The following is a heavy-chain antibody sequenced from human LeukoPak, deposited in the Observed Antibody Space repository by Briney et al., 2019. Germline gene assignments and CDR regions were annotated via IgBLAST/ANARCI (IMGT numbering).Heavy chain of an antibody. Sequence: ASVKVSCKASGYTFTGYYMHWVRQAPGQGLEWMGWINPNSGGTNYAQKFQGRVTMTRDTSISTAYMELSRLRSDDTAVYYCARGGRGVYYDSYFDYWGQGTLVTVSS. D-gene: IGHD3-22*01. J-gene: IGHJ4*02. CDR3: ARGGRGVYYDSYFDY. CDR1: GYTFTGYY. V-gene: IGHV1-2*02. CDR2: INPNSGGT.